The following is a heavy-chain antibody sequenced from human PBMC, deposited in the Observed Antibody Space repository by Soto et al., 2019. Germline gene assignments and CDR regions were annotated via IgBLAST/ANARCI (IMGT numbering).Heavy chain of an antibody. CDR3: ARAIHCSGGSCYDEGGCGY. CDR1: GYTFTSDG. Sequence: ASVKVSCKASGYTFTSDGISWVRQAPGQGLEWMGWISAYNGNTNYAQKLQGRVTMTTDTSTSTAYMELRSLRSDDTALYYCARAIHCSGGSCYDEGGCGYWGRGTLVAVSS. J-gene: IGHJ4*02. V-gene: IGHV1-18*01. CDR2: ISAYNGNT. D-gene: IGHD2-15*01.